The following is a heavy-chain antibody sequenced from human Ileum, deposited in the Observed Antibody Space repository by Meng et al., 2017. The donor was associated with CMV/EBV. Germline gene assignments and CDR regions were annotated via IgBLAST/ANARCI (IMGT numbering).Heavy chain of an antibody. D-gene: IGHD2-2*01. CDR2: NYYSGST. J-gene: IGHJ5*02. Sequence: SISSSSYYWGWIRQPPGKGLEWIGSNYYSGSTYYNPSLKSRVTISVDTSKNQFSLKLSSVTAADTAVYYCARVGDIVVVPAAALSFDPWGQGTLVTVSS. CDR3: ARVGDIVVVPAAALSFDP. CDR1: SISSSSYY. V-gene: IGHV4-39*07.